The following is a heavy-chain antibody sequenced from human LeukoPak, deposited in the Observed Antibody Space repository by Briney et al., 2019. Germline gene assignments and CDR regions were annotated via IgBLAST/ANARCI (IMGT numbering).Heavy chain of an antibody. J-gene: IGHJ4*02. CDR3: AKSLDYGGATNY. D-gene: IGHD4-23*01. V-gene: IGHV3-23*01. CDR1: GFTLNRHA. Sequence: GGSLRLPRAASGFTLNRHAMRRVRQAPGKRLEWVSAISGSGGSTYYADSVKGRFTISRDNSKNTLYLQMNSLRAEDTAVYYCAKSLDYGGATNYWGQGTLVTVSS. CDR2: ISGSGGST.